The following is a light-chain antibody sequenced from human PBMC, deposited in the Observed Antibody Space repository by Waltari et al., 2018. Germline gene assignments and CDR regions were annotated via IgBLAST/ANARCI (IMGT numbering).Light chain of an antibody. Sequence: QSVLTQPPSVSGAPGQRVPISCTGSGSNIGAGYDVHWYQQPPRAAPKLLIYGSTSRPLGVPDRFFGSTSGTSASLVIIGLQAEDEGDYYCQSYDTSLSVVFGGGTK. V-gene: IGLV1-40*01. CDR1: GSNIGAGYD. CDR2: GST. CDR3: QSYDTSLSVV. J-gene: IGLJ3*02.